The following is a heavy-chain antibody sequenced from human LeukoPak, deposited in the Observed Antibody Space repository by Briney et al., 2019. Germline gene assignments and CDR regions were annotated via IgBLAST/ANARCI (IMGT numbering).Heavy chain of an antibody. CDR1: GFIFDDYG. V-gene: IGHV3-23*01. D-gene: IGHD2-2*01. J-gene: IGHJ4*02. CDR2: ISGSGGST. Sequence: GGSLRLSCAASGFIFDDYGMSWVRQAPGKGLEWVSAISGSGGSTYYADSVKGRFTISRDNSKNTLYLQMNSLRAEDTAVYYCAKDAPVNIVVVPAANSWGQGTLVTVSS. CDR3: AKDAPVNIVVVPAANS.